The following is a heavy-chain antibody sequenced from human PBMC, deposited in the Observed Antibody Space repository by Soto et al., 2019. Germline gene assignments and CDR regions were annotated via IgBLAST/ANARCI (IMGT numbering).Heavy chain of an antibody. CDR3: AKELAITMVRPELDP. J-gene: IGHJ5*02. CDR1: GFTFSSYG. V-gene: IGHV3-30*18. CDR2: ISYDGSNK. D-gene: IGHD3-10*01. Sequence: RRLSCAASGFTFSSYGMHWVRQAPGKGLEWVAVISYDGSNKYYADSVKGRFTISRDNSKNTLYLQMNSLRAEDTAVYYCAKELAITMVRPELDPWGQGTLVTVSS.